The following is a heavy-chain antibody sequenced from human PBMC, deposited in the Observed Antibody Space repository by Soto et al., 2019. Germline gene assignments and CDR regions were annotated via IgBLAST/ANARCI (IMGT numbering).Heavy chain of an antibody. J-gene: IGHJ5*02. D-gene: IGHD3-10*01. CDR2: IIPIFGTA. V-gene: IGHV1-69*06. CDR3: ASRPGDRRSVESDP. Sequence: ASLKVSCKASGGTFSSYAISWVRQAPGQGLEWMGGIIPIFGTANYAQKFQGRVTITADKSTSTAYMELSSLRSEDTAVYYCASRPGDRRSVESDPRGQGTLVTVSS. CDR1: GGTFSSYA.